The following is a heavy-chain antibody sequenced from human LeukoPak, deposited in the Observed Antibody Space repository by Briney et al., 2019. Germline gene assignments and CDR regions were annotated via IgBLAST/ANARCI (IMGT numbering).Heavy chain of an antibody. CDR3: ARLRGAEYYYMDV. Sequence: GGSLRLSCAASGFTVSSNYMSWVRQAPGKGLEWVSVIYSGGSTYYADSVKGRFIISRDNSKNTLYLQMNSLRAEDTAVYYCARLRGAEYYYMDVWGKGTTVTISS. D-gene: IGHD1-26*01. V-gene: IGHV3-66*04. CDR1: GFTVSSNY. CDR2: IYSGGST. J-gene: IGHJ6*03.